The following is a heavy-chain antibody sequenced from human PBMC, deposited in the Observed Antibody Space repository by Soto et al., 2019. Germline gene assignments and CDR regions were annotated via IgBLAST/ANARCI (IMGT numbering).Heavy chain of an antibody. CDR3: ASSYGSGYRAFDY. Sequence: QVQLVQSGAEVKRPGSSVKGSCKASGDTFTIYSINWVRQAPGLGLEWMGRINPILSMSNYAQRFQGRVTMTADKSTSTAYMELSSLRSEDTAIYYCASSYGSGYRAFDYWGQGALVTVSS. CDR1: GDTFTIYS. D-gene: IGHD3-10*01. J-gene: IGHJ4*02. CDR2: INPILSMS. V-gene: IGHV1-69*02.